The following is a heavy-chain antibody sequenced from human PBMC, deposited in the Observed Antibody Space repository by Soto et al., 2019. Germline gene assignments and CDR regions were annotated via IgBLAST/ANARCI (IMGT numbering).Heavy chain of an antibody. CDR1: GGSISSYY. CDR3: ARGKNYDILTGYYMYYYYYMDV. Sequence: SETLSLTCTVSGGSISSYYWSWIRQPTGKGLEWIGYIYYSGSTNYNPSLKSRVTISVDTSKNQFSLKLSSVTAADTAVYYCARGKNYDILTGYYMYYYYYMDVWGKGTTVTVSS. D-gene: IGHD3-9*01. CDR2: IYYSGST. J-gene: IGHJ6*03. V-gene: IGHV4-59*08.